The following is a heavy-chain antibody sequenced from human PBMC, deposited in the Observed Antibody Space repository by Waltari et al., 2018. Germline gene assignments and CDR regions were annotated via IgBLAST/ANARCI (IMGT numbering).Heavy chain of an antibody. CDR2: VHGSGRS. CDR3: ARDRGRGLYLDS. V-gene: IGHV4-4*02. Sequence: QLQLQESSPGLVKPSETLSLTCAVSGDSVTNSYWWTWVRQAPGKGLGWIGQVHGSGRSNYNPSFASRVTVSLHMSNNQVSLKVTSAIAADTAVYYCARDRGRGLYLDSWGPGTLVTVSP. CDR1: GDSVTNSYW. D-gene: IGHD2-15*01. J-gene: IGHJ4*02.